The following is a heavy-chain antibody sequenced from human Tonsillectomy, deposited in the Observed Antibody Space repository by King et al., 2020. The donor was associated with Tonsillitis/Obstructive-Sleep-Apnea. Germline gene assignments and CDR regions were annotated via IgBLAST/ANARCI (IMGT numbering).Heavy chain of an antibody. CDR3: ASFYVY. V-gene: IGHV3-7*01. Sequence: DVQLVESGGGLVQPGGSLRLSCAASGFTFSSYWMSWVRQAPGKGLEWVANINQDGSEKYYVDSVKGRFTISRDNAKNSVYLQMSSLRADDTAVYYCASFYVYWGQGTLVTVSS. CDR2: INQDGSEK. D-gene: IGHD3-16*01. CDR1: GFTFSSYW. J-gene: IGHJ4*02.